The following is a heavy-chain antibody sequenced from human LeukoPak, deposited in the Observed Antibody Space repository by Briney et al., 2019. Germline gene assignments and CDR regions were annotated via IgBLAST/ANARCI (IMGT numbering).Heavy chain of an antibody. Sequence: SETLSLTCTVSGGSISSSSYYWGWIRQPPGKGLEWHARIYFSGSTYYNPSLKSRVTISVDTSKNQFTLKLSSVTAADTAVYYCARYYGSGSYYNLDNWFDPWGQGTLVTVSS. D-gene: IGHD3-10*01. V-gene: IGHV4-39*01. CDR2: IYFSGST. J-gene: IGHJ5*02. CDR1: GGSISSSSYY. CDR3: ARYYGSGSYYNLDNWFDP.